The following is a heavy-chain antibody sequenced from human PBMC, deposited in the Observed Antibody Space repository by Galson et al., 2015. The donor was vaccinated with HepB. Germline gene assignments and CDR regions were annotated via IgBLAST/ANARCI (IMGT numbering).Heavy chain of an antibody. J-gene: IGHJ6*02. Sequence: SLRLSCAASGFTFSSYAMSWVRQAPGKGLEWVSAISGSGGSTYYADSVKGRFTISRDNSKNTLYLQMNSLRAEDTAVYYCAREFYQWLRHYGSGGMDVWGQGTTVTVSS. CDR2: ISGSGGST. CDR3: AREFYQWLRHYGSGGMDV. V-gene: IGHV3-23*01. D-gene: IGHD5-12*01. CDR1: GFTFSSYA.